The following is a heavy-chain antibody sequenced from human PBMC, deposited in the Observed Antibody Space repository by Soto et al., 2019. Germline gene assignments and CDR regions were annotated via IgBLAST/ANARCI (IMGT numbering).Heavy chain of an antibody. D-gene: IGHD2-2*01. CDR3: FYCSKSSCSLGVFDM. CDR1: GFEFGSFS. V-gene: IGHV3-21*01. CDR2: INSRSSDT. Sequence: GGSLRLSCAASGFEFGSFSMNWVRQTPGTGLEWVSSINSRSSDTNYADWARGRFTVSRDNAKNSLYLQIHSLRADDSVVYFCFYCSKSSCSLGVFDMWGQGTRVTVSS. J-gene: IGHJ6*02.